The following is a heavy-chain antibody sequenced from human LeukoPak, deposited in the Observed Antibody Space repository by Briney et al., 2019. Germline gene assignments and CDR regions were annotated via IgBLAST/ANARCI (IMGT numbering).Heavy chain of an antibody. J-gene: IGHJ6*03. D-gene: IGHD1-26*01. Sequence: SETLSLTCTVSGGSISSSSYYWGWIRQPPGKGLEWIGSIYYSGSTYYNPSLKSRVTISVDTSKNQFSLKLSSVTAADTAVYYCARAGSGSYRWGYYYYYYMDVWGKGTTVTISS. V-gene: IGHV4-39*07. CDR3: ARAGSGSYRWGYYYYYYMDV. CDR2: IYYSGST. CDR1: GGSISSSSYY.